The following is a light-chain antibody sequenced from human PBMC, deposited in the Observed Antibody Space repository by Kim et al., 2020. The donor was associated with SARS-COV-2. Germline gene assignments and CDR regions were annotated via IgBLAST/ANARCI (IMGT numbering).Light chain of an antibody. Sequence: QSALTQPASVSGSPGQSITISCTGTSSDVGAYNHISWYQQHPGKAPKLMIYDVSKRPSGVSNRFSGSKSGNTASLTISGLQAEDEADYYCISYTSSSAWVFGGGTKVTVL. CDR2: DVS. V-gene: IGLV2-14*03. J-gene: IGLJ3*02. CDR1: SSDVGAYNH. CDR3: ISYTSSSAWV.